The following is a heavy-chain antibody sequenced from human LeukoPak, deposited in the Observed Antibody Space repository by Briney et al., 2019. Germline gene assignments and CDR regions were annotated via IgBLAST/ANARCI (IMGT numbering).Heavy chain of an antibody. J-gene: IGHJ6*03. CDR2: ISAYNGNT. D-gene: IGHD2-2*03. Sequence: ASVKVSCKASGYTFTSYGISWVRQAPGQGLEWMGWISAYNGNTNYAQKLQGRVTMTIDTSTSTAYMELRSLRSDDTAVYYCARVDIVVVPAARTYYYYYMDVWGKGTTVTVSS. V-gene: IGHV1-18*01. CDR3: ARVDIVVVPAARTYYYYYMDV. CDR1: GYTFTSYG.